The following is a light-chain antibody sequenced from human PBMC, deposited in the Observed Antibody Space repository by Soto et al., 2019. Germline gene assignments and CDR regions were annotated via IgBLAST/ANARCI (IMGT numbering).Light chain of an antibody. CDR1: QSVSSSY. J-gene: IGKJ5*01. CDR2: GAS. V-gene: IGKV3-20*01. CDR3: QQYDSSPFT. Sequence: EIVMTQSPATLSLSPGERATLSCRASQSVSSSYLAWYQQKPGQAPRLLIYGASSRATGLPDRFSGSGSGTDFTLTISRLESEDFAVYYCQQYDSSPFTFGQGTRLEIK.